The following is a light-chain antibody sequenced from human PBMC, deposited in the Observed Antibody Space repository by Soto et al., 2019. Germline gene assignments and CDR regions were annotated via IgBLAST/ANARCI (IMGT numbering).Light chain of an antibody. CDR1: SSHSTYV. V-gene: IGLV4-69*02. Sequence: QAVVTQSPSASAALGAPVKLTCTLSSSHSTYVIAWHQQQPEKGPRYLMKLNSDGSHSKGDGIPDRFSGSSSGPERYLIISSLQSEDEADYYCQTWGTGNVVFGGGTKLTVL. CDR3: QTWGTGNVV. CDR2: LNSDGSH. J-gene: IGLJ2*01.